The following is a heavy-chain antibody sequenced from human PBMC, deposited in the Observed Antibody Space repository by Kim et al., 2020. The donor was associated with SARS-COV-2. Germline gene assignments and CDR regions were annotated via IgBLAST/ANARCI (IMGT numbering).Heavy chain of an antibody. CDR2: IITIFGTA. CDR3: ARDREKQWLVTRYYYGMDV. CDR1: GGTFSSYA. Sequence: SVKVSCKASGGTFSSYAISWVRQAPGQGLEWMGGIITIFGTANYAQKFQGRVTITADESTSTAYMELSSLRSEDTAVYYCARDREKQWLVTRYYYGMDVWGQGTTVTVSS. J-gene: IGHJ6*02. D-gene: IGHD6-19*01. V-gene: IGHV1-69*13.